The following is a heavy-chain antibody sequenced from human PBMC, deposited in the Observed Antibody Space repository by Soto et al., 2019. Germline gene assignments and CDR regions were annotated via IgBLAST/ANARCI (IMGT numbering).Heavy chain of an antibody. CDR1: GGSISSGGYS. D-gene: IGHD4-17*01. CDR2: IYHSGST. J-gene: IGHJ4*02. Sequence: QLQLQESXXXXXKPSQTLSXTCAVSGGSISSGGYSCNWIRQPPGKGLEWIGYIYHSGSTYYNPSLKSRVTISVDRSKNQFSLKLSSVTAADTAVYYCARGMTTVTTFWGQGTLVTVSS. V-gene: IGHV4-30-2*01. CDR3: ARGMTTVTTF.